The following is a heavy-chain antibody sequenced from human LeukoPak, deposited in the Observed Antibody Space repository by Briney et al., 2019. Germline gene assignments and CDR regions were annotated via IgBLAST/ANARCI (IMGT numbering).Heavy chain of an antibody. J-gene: IGHJ4*02. CDR2: LHYGGST. D-gene: IGHD6-13*01. CDR3: ARGYSTSWTYYFDY. CDR1: DFAITGYY. Sequence: VKPSETLSLTCTVSDFAITGYYWGWLRQPPGTGLDWIGHLHYGGSTNYNPSLKSRVTISVDTSKNHFSLKLSSVTAADTAVYYCARGYSTSWTYYFDYWGQGALVTVSS. V-gene: IGHV4-59*01.